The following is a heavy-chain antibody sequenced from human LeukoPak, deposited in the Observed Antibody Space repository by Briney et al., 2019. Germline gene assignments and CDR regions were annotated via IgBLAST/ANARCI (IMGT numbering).Heavy chain of an antibody. V-gene: IGHV4-31*03. D-gene: IGHD2-2*01. J-gene: IGHJ4*02. CDR1: GGSISSGGYY. Sequence: SQTLSLTCTVSGGSISSGGYYWSWIRQHPGKGLEWIGYIYYSGSTYYNPSLKSRVTISVDTSKNQFSLKLSSVTAADTAVYYCARWLGYRSSTSCSYFDYWGQGTLVTVSS. CDR3: ARWLGYRSSTSCSYFDY. CDR2: IYYSGST.